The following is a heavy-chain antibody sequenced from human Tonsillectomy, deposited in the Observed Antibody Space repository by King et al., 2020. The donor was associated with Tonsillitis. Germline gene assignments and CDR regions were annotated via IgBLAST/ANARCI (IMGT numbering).Heavy chain of an antibody. CDR3: AGTTPNKRHHYYYMDV. V-gene: IGHV3-66*01. CDR1: GFTVSDNY. D-gene: IGHD1-1*01. CDR2: IYRGGSA. Sequence: VQLVESGGGLVQPGGSLRPSCVASGFTVSDNYMNWGRQAPGKGLGWVSVIYRGGSAYYADSVKGRFTISRDNSKNTMYLQMNSLRAEDTAVYYCAGTTPNKRHHYYYMDVWGKGTTLTVSS. J-gene: IGHJ6*03.